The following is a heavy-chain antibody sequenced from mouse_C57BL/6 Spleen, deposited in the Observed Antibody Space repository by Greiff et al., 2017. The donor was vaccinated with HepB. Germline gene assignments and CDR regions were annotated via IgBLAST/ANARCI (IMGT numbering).Heavy chain of an antibody. V-gene: IGHV1-50*01. Sequence: VQLQQPGAELVKPGASVKLSCKASGYTFTSYWMQWVKQRPGQGLEWIGEIDPSDSYTNYNQKFKGTATLTVDTSSSTAYMQLSSLTSEDSAVYYCARAHYSNEDYAMDYWGQGTSVTVSS. CDR3: ARAHYSNEDYAMDY. CDR2: IDPSDSYT. CDR1: GYTFTSYW. J-gene: IGHJ4*01. D-gene: IGHD2-5*01.